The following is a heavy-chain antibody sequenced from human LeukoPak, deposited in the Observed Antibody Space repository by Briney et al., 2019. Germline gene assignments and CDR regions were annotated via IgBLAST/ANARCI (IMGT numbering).Heavy chain of an antibody. Sequence: GASVKVSCKASGYTFPGHHIHWVRQAPGQGLEWMGWINPKNGGTNYAQKFQGRVTMTRDTSINTAFMELGRLNSDDTAVYFCARDGYGGNSFDYWGQGTLVTVSS. D-gene: IGHD4-23*01. CDR1: GYTFPGHH. CDR3: ARDGYGGNSFDY. CDR2: INPKNGGT. V-gene: IGHV1-2*02. J-gene: IGHJ4*02.